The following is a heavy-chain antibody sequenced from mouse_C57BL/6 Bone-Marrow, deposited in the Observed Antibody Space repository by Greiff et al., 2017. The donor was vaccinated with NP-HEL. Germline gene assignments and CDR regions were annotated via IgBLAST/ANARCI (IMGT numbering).Heavy chain of an antibody. V-gene: IGHV1-55*01. CDR2: IYPGSGST. CDR1: GYTFTSYW. CDR3: ARRNDGYYGWYFDV. Sequence: VQLQQPGAELVKPGASVKMSCKASGYTFTSYWITWVKQRPGQGLEWIGDIYPGSGSTNYNEKFKSKATLTVDTSSSTAYMQLSSLTSEDSAVYYCARRNDGYYGWYFDVWGTGTTVTVSS. D-gene: IGHD2-3*01. J-gene: IGHJ1*03.